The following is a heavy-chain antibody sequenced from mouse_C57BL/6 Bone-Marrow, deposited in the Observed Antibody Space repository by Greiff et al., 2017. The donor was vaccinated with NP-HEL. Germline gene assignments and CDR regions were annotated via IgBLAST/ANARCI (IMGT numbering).Heavy chain of an antibody. D-gene: IGHD1-1*01. CDR2: ISNGGGST. J-gene: IGHJ3*01. CDR1: GFTFSDYY. V-gene: IGHV5-12*01. Sequence: EVKLVESGGGLVQPGGSLKISCAASGFTFSDYYMYWVRQTPEKRLEWVAYISNGGGSTYYPDTVKGRFTISRDNAKNTLYLQMSRLKSEDTAMYYCARPYYYGSSYAWFAYWGQGTLVTVSA. CDR3: ARPYYYGSSYAWFAY.